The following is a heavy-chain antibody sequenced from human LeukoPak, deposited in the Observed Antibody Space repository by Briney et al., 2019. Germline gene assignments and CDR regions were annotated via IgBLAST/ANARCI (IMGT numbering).Heavy chain of an antibody. V-gene: IGHV3-30*18. Sequence: GGSLRLSCAASGFTFSTYGMHWVRQAPGKGLEWVAVTSFDGSNQYYGDSVKGRSTISRDNFKSTLFLQMNSLRAEDTAVYYCAKGIRDFSWLPSFDWWGQGILVTVSS. CDR3: AKGIRDFSWLPSFDW. D-gene: IGHD3-9*01. CDR2: TSFDGSNQ. CDR1: GFTFSTYG. J-gene: IGHJ4*02.